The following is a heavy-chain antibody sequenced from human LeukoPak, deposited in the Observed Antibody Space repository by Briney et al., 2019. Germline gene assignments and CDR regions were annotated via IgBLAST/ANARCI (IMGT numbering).Heavy chain of an antibody. Sequence: GGSLRLSCAASGFTLKNYAMSWVRQAPGKGLEWVSVFYRGGSTYHADSVEGRFTISRDISKNTLYLQMNSLRAEDTAVYYCARDWGAGYWGQGTLVTVSS. CDR2: FYRGGST. J-gene: IGHJ4*02. CDR3: ARDWGAGY. D-gene: IGHD3-16*01. V-gene: IGHV3-66*01. CDR1: GFTLKNYA.